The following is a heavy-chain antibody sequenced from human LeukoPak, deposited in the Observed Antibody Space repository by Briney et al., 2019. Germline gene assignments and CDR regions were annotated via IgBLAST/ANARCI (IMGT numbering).Heavy chain of an antibody. V-gene: IGHV1-18*01. Sequence: ASVEVSCKASGYTFTNYGISWVRQAPGQGLEWMGWISVYNGNTKYAQKLQDRVTMTTDIYTTTAYMELRSLRSDDTAVYYCARDEYSGSYSYGMDVWGQGTTVTVSS. CDR3: ARDEYSGSYSYGMDV. CDR2: ISVYNGNT. J-gene: IGHJ6*02. D-gene: IGHD1-26*01. CDR1: GYTFTNYG.